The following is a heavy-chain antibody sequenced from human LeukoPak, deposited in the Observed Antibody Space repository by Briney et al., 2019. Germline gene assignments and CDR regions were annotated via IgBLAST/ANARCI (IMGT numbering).Heavy chain of an antibody. CDR3: ARGAYYSYYYMDV. CDR1: GYTFTGYY. Sequence: ASVKVSCKASGYTFTGYYMHWVRQAPGQGLEWMGWINPNSGGTNYEQKFQGRVTMTRDTSISTAYMELSRLRSDDTAVYYCARGAYYSYYYMDVWGKGTTVTISS. CDR2: INPNSGGT. V-gene: IGHV1-2*02. J-gene: IGHJ6*03.